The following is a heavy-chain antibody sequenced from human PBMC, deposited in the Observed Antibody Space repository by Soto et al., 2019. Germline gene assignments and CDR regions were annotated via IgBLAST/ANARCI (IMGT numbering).Heavy chain of an antibody. V-gene: IGHV4-59*01. CDR2: IFYSGSN. Sequence: QVQLQESGPGLVKPSETLSLTCTVSGGSISSYYWSWIRQPPGKGLEWIGCIFYSGSNSYNPSLKSRVTISIDASEYQFSLKLNSVTAADTAVYYCASMIGDPVLSFDSWGQGTLVAVSS. D-gene: IGHD3-10*02. J-gene: IGHJ5*01. CDR3: ASMIGDPVLSFDS. CDR1: GGSISSYY.